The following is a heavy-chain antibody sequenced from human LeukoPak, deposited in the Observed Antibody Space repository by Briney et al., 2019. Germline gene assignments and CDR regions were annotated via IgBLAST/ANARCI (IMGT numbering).Heavy chain of an antibody. V-gene: IGHV1-69*04. CDR1: GGTFSSYA. Sequence: SVKVSCKASGGTFSSYAISWVRQAPGQGLEWMGRIIPILGIANYAQKFQGRVTITADKSTSTAYMELSNLRSEDTAVYYCARTSGVVYGMDVWGQGTTVTVSS. J-gene: IGHJ6*02. CDR2: IIPILGIA. CDR3: ARTSGVVYGMDV. D-gene: IGHD3-3*01.